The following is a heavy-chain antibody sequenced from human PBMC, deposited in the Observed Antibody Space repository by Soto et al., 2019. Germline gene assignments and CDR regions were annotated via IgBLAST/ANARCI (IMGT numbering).Heavy chain of an antibody. CDR3: AREVPEGVRGVTFDP. Sequence: GGSLRLSCAASGFTFSNAWMNWVRQAPGKGLEWVGRIKSKTDGGTTDYAAPVKGRFTISRDDSKNTLYLQMNSLKTEDTAVYYCAREVPEGVRGVTFDPWGQGTLVTVSS. CDR1: GFTFSNAW. CDR2: IKSKTDGGTT. V-gene: IGHV3-15*07. D-gene: IGHD3-10*01. J-gene: IGHJ5*02.